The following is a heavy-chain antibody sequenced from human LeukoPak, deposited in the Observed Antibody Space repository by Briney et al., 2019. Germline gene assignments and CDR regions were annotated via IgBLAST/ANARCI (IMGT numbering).Heavy chain of an antibody. CDR1: GGSINTPNYY. D-gene: IGHD1-1*01. Sequence: PSETLSLTCTVSGGSINTPNYYWSWIRQPAGKGLEWIGRIYTSGSTNYNPSLKSRVTISVDTSKNQFSLKLSSVTAADTAVYYCARVVQLGMVDYWGQGTLVTVSS. CDR2: IYTSGST. J-gene: IGHJ4*02. CDR3: ARVVQLGMVDY. V-gene: IGHV4-61*02.